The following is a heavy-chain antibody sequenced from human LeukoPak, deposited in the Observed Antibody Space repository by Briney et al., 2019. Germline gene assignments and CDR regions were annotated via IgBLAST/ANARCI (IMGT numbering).Heavy chain of an antibody. CDR1: GYTFTSNY. J-gene: IGHJ4*02. CDR2: IYPRDGST. Sequence: VASVTVSCKASGYTFTSNYIHWVRQAPGQGLEWMGMIYPRDGSTSYAQKFQGRVTVTRDTSTSTVHMELSGLRSEDTAVYYCARGQEGFDYWGQGTLDTVSS. V-gene: IGHV1-46*01. CDR3: ARGQEGFDY.